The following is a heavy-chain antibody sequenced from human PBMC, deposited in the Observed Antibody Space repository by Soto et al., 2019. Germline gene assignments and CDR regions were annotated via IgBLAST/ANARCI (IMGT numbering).Heavy chain of an antibody. Sequence: ASVKVSCKPSGYTFTTFDINCVRQAPGQGLEWMGWMSPNSGNTGYAQKFQGRVVMTRDTAISTAYMELRSLTSEDTAVYYCARGITQGYDYWGQGTLVTVSS. CDR2: MSPNSGNT. V-gene: IGHV1-8*01. J-gene: IGHJ4*02. CDR3: ARGITQGYDY. D-gene: IGHD3-16*01. CDR1: GYTFTTFD.